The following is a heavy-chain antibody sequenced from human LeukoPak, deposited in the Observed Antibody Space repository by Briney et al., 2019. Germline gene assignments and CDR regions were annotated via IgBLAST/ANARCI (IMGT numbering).Heavy chain of an antibody. CDR3: ASSPLAARPKLDY. D-gene: IGHD6-6*01. Sequence: GGSLRLSCAASEFTFSNYAMNWVRQAPGKRPEWVSGISSGGGSIYYADSVKGRFTISRDNSKNTLHLQMNSLRAEDTAVYYCASSPLAARPKLDYWGQGTLVTVSS. CDR1: EFTFSNYA. CDR2: ISSGGGSI. V-gene: IGHV3-23*01. J-gene: IGHJ4*02.